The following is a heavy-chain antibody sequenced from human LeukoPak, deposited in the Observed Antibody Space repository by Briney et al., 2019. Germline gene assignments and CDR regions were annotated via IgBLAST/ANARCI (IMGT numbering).Heavy chain of an antibody. J-gene: IGHJ6*02. D-gene: IGHD6-19*01. CDR2: IIPMFGTA. V-gene: IGHV1-69*01. Sequence: ASVKVSCKASGGTFSSYAISWVRQAPGQGLEWMGGIIPMFGTANYAQKFQGRVTITADESTGTAYMELSSLRSEDTAVYYCARPPEDPPESVADYYYYGMDVWGQGTTVTVSS. CDR1: GGTFSSYA. CDR3: ARPPEDPPESVADYYYYGMDV.